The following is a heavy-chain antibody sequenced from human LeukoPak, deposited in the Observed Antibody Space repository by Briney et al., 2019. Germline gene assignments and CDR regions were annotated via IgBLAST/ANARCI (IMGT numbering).Heavy chain of an antibody. CDR2: IKQDGSEK. CDR3: ARNDYDFWSGYPNWFDP. CDR1: GFTFSSYW. J-gene: IGHJ5*02. D-gene: IGHD3-3*01. Sequence: GGSLRLSCAASGFTFSSYWMSWVRQAPGKGLEWVANIKQDGSEKYYVDSVKGRFPISRDNAKNSLYLQMNSLRAEDTAVYYCARNDYDFWSGYPNWFDPWGQGTLVTVSS. V-gene: IGHV3-7*03.